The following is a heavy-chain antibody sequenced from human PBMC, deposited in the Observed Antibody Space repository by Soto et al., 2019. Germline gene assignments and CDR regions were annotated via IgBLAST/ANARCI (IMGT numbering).Heavy chain of an antibody. J-gene: IGHJ6*01. CDR3: TWSIVRVVIFSRSNGNYCYYGMDV. D-gene: IGHD3-10*01. V-gene: IGHV3-15*07. CDR1: GFTFSNAW. Sequence: GGSLRLSCAASGFTFSNAWMNWVRQAPGKGLEWVGRIKSKTDGGTTDYAAPVKGRFTISRDDSKNTLYLQMNSLKTEDTAVYYCTWSIVRVVIFSRSNGNYCYYGMDVWGQGTTVTVAS. CDR2: IKSKTDGGTT.